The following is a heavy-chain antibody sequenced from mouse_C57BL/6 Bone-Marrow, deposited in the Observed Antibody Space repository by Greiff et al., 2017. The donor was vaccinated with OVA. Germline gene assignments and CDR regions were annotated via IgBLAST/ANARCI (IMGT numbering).Heavy chain of an antibody. J-gene: IGHJ1*03. CDR1: GFTFSDFY. CDR3: AREQLGRGYWYFDV. V-gene: IGHV7-1*01. CDR2: SRNKANDYTT. D-gene: IGHD4-1*02. Sequence: EVKLMESGGGLVQSGRSLRLSCATSGFTFSDFYMEWVRQAPGKGLEWIAASRNKANDYTTEYSASVKGRFIVSRATSQSILYLQMNALRAEDTAIYYGAREQLGRGYWYFDVWGTGTTVTVSS.